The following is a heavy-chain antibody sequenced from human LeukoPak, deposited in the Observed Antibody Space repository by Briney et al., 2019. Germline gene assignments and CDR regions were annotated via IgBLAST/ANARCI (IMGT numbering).Heavy chain of an antibody. CDR2: ISSSSTYT. J-gene: IGHJ4*02. CDR1: GFTFSDYY. CDR3: ARGAYSGSYYPIDY. Sequence: GGSLRLSCAASGFTFSDYYMSWIRQAPGKGLEWVSCISSSSTYTNYADSVKGRFTISRDNAKNSLYLQINSLRAEDTAVYYCARGAYSGSYYPIDYWGQGTLVTVSS. V-gene: IGHV3-11*06. D-gene: IGHD3-10*01.